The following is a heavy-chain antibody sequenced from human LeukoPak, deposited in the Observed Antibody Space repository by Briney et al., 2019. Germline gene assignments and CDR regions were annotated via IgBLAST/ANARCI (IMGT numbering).Heavy chain of an antibody. Sequence: GGSLRLSCAASEFSVGSNYMTWVRQAPGKGLEWVSLIYSGGSTYYADSVKGRFTISRDNAKNSLYLQMNSLRAEDTAVYYCASPSSSNYYYYMDVWGKGTTVTISS. CDR1: EFSVGSNY. CDR3: ASPSSSNYYYYMDV. CDR2: IYSGGST. D-gene: IGHD2-15*01. J-gene: IGHJ6*03. V-gene: IGHV3-66*01.